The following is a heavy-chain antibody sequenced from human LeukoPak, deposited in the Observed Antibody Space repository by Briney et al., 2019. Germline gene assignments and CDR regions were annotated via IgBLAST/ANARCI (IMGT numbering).Heavy chain of an antibody. CDR3: ARGRSYLDAFDI. CDR1: GGTFSSYA. Sequence: SVKLSCKASGGTFSSYAISWVRQAPGQGLEWMGGIIPIFGTANYAQKFQGRVTITADESTSTAYMKLSSLRSEDTAVYYCARGRSYLDAFDIWGQGTMVTVSS. CDR2: IIPIFGTA. V-gene: IGHV1-69*13. D-gene: IGHD1-26*01. J-gene: IGHJ3*02.